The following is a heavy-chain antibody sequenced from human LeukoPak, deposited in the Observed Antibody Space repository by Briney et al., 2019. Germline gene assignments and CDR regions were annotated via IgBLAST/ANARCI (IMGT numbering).Heavy chain of an antibody. CDR1: GGSISSSSYY. CDR2: IYYSGST. V-gene: IGHV4-39*07. Sequence: SETLSLTCTVSGGSISSSSYYWGWIRQPPGKGLEWIGSIYYSGSTYYNPSLKSRVTISVDTSKNQFSLKLSSVTAADTAVYYCARVYMVRGSYYFDYWGQGTLVTVSS. D-gene: IGHD3-10*01. CDR3: ARVYMVRGSYYFDY. J-gene: IGHJ4*02.